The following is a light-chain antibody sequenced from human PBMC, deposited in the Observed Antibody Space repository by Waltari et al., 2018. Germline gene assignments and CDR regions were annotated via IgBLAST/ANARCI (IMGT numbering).Light chain of an antibody. CDR2: TSD. CDR1: SSNIGSNY. Sequence: QSVLTQPPSASGTPGQRVTISCSGSSSNIGSNYVYWYQQLPGTAPKLLIYTSDQRPSGVPDRFPGSKSGTSASLAISGLRSEDEADYYCAAWDDSLSGRVFGGGTKLTVL. J-gene: IGLJ3*02. V-gene: IGLV1-47*01. CDR3: AAWDDSLSGRV.